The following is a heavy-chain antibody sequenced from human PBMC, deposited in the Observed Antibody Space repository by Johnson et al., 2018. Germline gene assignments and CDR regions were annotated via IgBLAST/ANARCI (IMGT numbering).Heavy chain of an antibody. CDR2: IWYDGSNK. Sequence: VQLVESGGGVVQPGRSLRLSCAASGFTFSSYGMHWVRQAPGKGLEWVAVIWYDGSNKYYADSVKGRFTISRDNSKNTLYLQMNSLRAGDTAVYYCAGERSGGLSPPHCGMDVWGQGTTVTVSS. J-gene: IGHJ6*02. D-gene: IGHD3-10*01. CDR3: AGERSGGLSPPHCGMDV. CDR1: GFTFSSYG. V-gene: IGHV3-33*01.